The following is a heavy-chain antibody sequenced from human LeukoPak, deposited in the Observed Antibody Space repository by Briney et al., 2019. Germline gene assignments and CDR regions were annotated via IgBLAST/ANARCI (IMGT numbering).Heavy chain of an antibody. J-gene: IGHJ6*03. D-gene: IGHD1-14*01. Sequence: GASVKVSCKSSGYIYTSYDINWVRQATGQGLEGMGGMNHKSGNTGYAQKFQGRVTMTRNTSISTAHMELTSLRSEDTAVYYCARGPGSPDLYMDVWGKGTTVTVSS. V-gene: IGHV1-8*01. CDR2: MNHKSGNT. CDR1: GYIYTSYD. CDR3: ARGPGSPDLYMDV.